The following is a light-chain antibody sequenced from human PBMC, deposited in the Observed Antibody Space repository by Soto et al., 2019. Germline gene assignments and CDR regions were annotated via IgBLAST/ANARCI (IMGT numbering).Light chain of an antibody. CDR3: SSYTARSTWV. J-gene: IGLJ3*02. Sequence: QSALTQPASVSGSPGQSITISCTGTSSDVGGYNYVSWYQQHPGTSPKLMIYEVSNRPSGVSNRFSGSMSGNTASLIISGPQAEHGGAYYCSSYTARSTWVFGGGTKLTVL. CDR1: SSDVGGYNY. V-gene: IGLV2-14*01. CDR2: EVS.